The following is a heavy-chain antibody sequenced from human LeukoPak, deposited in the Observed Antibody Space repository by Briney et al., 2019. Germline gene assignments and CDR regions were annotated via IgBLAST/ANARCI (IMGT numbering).Heavy chain of an antibody. CDR3: VSAYGGLLDH. J-gene: IGHJ4*02. D-gene: IGHD3-16*01. CDR2: ISGTGTTI. CDR1: GFIFNTYE. Sequence: GGSLRLSCAASGFIFNTYEMNWVRQAAGKGLEWVSYISGTGTTIYYADSVKGRFTISRDNARHSLSLLMNSLRAEDTAIYYCVSAYGGLLDHWGQGTLVTVSS. V-gene: IGHV3-48*03.